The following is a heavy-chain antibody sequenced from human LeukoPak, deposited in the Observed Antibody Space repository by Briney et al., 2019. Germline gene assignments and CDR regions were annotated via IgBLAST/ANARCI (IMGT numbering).Heavy chain of an antibody. CDR2: ISGGTT. Sequence: GGSLRLSCTASGFTFGDYLMSWFRQTPGKGLEWIGFISGGTTEYAASVKGRFTISRDDSTSIAYLQMNSLTTEDTAVYYCSRGSGWLSVYWGQGTLVTVSS. CDR1: GFTFGDYL. J-gene: IGHJ4*02. V-gene: IGHV3-49*03. CDR3: SRGSGWLSVY. D-gene: IGHD6-19*01.